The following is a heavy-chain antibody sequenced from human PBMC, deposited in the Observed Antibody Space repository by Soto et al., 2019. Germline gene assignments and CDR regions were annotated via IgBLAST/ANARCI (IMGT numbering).Heavy chain of an antibody. CDR2: ISYDGSNK. D-gene: IGHD1-7*01. CDR1: GFTFSSYA. Sequence: GGSLRLSCAASGFTFSSYAMHWVRQAPGKGLEWVAVISYDGSNKYYADSVKGRFAISRDNSKNTLYLQMNSLRAEDTAVYYCARDFGGWNYGVGDAFDIWRQGTMVTVSS. V-gene: IGHV3-30*09. CDR3: ARDFGGWNYGVGDAFDI. J-gene: IGHJ3*02.